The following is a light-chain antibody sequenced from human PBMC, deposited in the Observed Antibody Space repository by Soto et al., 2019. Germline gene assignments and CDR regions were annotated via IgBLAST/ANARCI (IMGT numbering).Light chain of an antibody. J-gene: IGLJ3*02. CDR2: EVT. CDR3: TSYSTSSAWV. Sequence: QSVLTQPAYVSGSPGQSITIACTGTSSDIGAYNYVSWYQQYPGKAPKVMIYEVTNRPSGVSNRFSGSKSGNTASLTIFGLQAEDEADYYCTSYSTSSAWVFGGGTKLTVL. CDR1: SSDIGAYNY. V-gene: IGLV2-14*01.